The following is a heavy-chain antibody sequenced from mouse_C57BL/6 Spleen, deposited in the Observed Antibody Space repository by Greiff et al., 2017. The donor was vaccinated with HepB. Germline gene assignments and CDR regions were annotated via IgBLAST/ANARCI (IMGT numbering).Heavy chain of an antibody. CDR1: GYTFTNYW. D-gene: IGHD1-1*01. CDR2: IYPGGGYT. V-gene: IGHV1-63*01. Sequence: QVQLQQSGAELVRPGTSVKMSCTASGYTFTNYWIGWAKQRPGHGLEWIGDIYPGGGYTNYNEKFKGKATLTADKSSSTAYMQFSSLTSEDSAIYYCARKGIDYYGSSYWYFDVWGTGTTVTVSS. CDR3: ARKGIDYYGSSYWYFDV. J-gene: IGHJ1*03.